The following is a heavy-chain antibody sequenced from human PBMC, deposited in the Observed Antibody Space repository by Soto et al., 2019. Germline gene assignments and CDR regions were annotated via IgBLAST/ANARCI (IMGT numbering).Heavy chain of an antibody. Sequence: GASVKVSCKASGYTFTSYYMHWVRQAPGQGLEWMGIINPSGGSTSYAQKFQGRVTMTRDTSTSTVYMELSSLRSEDTAVYYCAREDGSGSQSYGMDVWGQGTTVTVSS. CDR3: AREDGSGSQSYGMDV. CDR1: GYTFTSYY. V-gene: IGHV1-46*01. CDR2: INPSGGST. J-gene: IGHJ6*02. D-gene: IGHD3-10*01.